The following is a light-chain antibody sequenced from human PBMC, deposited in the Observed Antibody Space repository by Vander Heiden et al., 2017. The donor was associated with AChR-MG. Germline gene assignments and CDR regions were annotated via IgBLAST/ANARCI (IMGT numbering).Light chain of an antibody. CDR3: QKCYSAPGWT. CDR1: QGISNY. J-gene: IGKJ1*01. V-gene: IGKV1-27*01. Sequence: DIQIPQSPSSLSASVGDRVTITCRASQGISNYLAWYQQKPGKVPKLLIYAASTLQSGVPSRFSGSGSGTDFTLTISSLQPEDVATYYCQKCYSAPGWTFGQGTKVEIK. CDR2: AAS.